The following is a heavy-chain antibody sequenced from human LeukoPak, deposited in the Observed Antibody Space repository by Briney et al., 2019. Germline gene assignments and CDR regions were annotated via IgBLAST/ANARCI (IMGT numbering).Heavy chain of an antibody. CDR1: GFTFSSYV. Sequence: GGSLRLSCAASGFTFSSYVMNWVRQAPGKGLGWVSYISSSGSTIYYADSVKGRFTISRDNAKNSLYLQMNSLRAEDTAVYYCAREGIAAAGTWDIFYYWGQGTLVTVSS. D-gene: IGHD6-13*01. J-gene: IGHJ4*02. CDR2: ISSSGSTI. CDR3: AREGIAAAGTWDIFYY. V-gene: IGHV3-48*03.